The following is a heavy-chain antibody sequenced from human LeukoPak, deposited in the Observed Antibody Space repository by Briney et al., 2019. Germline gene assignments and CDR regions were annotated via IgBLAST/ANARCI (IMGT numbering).Heavy chain of an antibody. D-gene: IGHD3-3*01. CDR3: ARRLRFLEWLLSVTPGRDYFDY. Sequence: SETLSLTCTVSGGSISSSSYYWGWIRQPPGKGLEWIGSIYYSGSTYYNPSLKSRVTISVDTSKNQVSLKLSSVTAADTAVYYCARRLRFLEWLLSVTPGRDYFDYWGQGTLVTVSS. V-gene: IGHV4-39*01. J-gene: IGHJ4*02. CDR1: GGSISSSSYY. CDR2: IYYSGST.